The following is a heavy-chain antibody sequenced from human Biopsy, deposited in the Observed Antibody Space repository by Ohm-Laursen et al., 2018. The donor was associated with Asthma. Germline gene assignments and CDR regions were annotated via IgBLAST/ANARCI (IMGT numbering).Heavy chain of an antibody. V-gene: IGHV3-48*02. CDR1: GFTFSSYS. CDR2: ISSSSSTI. J-gene: IGHJ4*02. D-gene: IGHD5-18*01. CDR3: ARFKRGYSYGYAGVFDY. Sequence: SLRLSCAASGFTFSSYSMNGVRQAPGKGLEWVSYISSSSSTIYYADSVKGRFTISRDNAKNSLYLQMNSLRDEDTAVYYCARFKRGYSYGYAGVFDYWGQGTMVTVSP.